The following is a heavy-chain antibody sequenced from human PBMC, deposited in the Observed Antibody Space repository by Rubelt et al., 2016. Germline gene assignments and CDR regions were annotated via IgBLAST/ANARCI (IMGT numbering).Heavy chain of an antibody. J-gene: IGHJ6*02. CDR2: IIPIFGTA. CDR3: ASAPYGILTGDDYYYGMDV. CDR1: GGTFSSYA. V-gene: IGHV1-69*06. Sequence: QVQLVQSGAEVKKPGSSVKVSCKASGGTFSSYAISWVRQAPGQGLEWMGGIIPIFGTANYAQKFQGRVTSTADKSTSAAYMELSRLRSEYTAVYYCASAPYGILTGDDYYYGMDVWGQGTTVTVSS. D-gene: IGHD3-9*01.